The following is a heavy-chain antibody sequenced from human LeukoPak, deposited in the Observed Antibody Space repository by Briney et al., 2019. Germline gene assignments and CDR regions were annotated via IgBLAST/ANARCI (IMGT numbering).Heavy chain of an antibody. V-gene: IGHV4-31*03. J-gene: IGHJ4*02. CDR1: GGSIATGGCY. Sequence: SETLSLTCTVSGGSIATGGCYWSWLRQRPGKGLEWIGYISYSGSTYYSPSLKSRVSISVDTSKSQFSLRLSSVTAADTALYYCVRGKNEYSNRYYFDYWGQGTLVTASS. CDR2: ISYSGST. D-gene: IGHD6-6*01. CDR3: VRGKNEYSNRYYFDY.